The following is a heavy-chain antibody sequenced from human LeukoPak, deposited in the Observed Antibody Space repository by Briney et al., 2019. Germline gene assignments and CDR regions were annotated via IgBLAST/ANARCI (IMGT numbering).Heavy chain of an antibody. CDR1: GGAFSVYY. V-gene: IGHV4-34*01. J-gene: IGHJ4*02. CDR3: ARHEWELDY. Sequence: PSETLSLTCGLYGGAFSVYYWSWIRQPPGKGLEYIGEVNHSGRSNYNPSLKSRVTIIVDTSKNQFSLKLNSVTAADTAVYYCARHEWELDYWGQGTLVTVSS. D-gene: IGHD1-26*01. CDR2: VNHSGRS.